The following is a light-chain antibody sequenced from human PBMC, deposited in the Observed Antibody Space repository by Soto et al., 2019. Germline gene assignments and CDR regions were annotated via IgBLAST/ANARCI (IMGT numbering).Light chain of an antibody. V-gene: IGKV3-15*01. Sequence: EFVLTQSPGTLSLSPGERATLSCRASQSVASSYLGWYQQKPGQAPRLLIYGASTRATGIPARFSGSGSGTEFTLTISSLQSEDFAVYYCQQYNNWPLTFGGGTKVDIK. CDR1: QSVASSY. CDR2: GAS. CDR3: QQYNNWPLT. J-gene: IGKJ4*01.